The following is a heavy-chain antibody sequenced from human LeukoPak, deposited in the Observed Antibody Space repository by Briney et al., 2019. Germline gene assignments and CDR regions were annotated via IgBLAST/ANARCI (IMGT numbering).Heavy chain of an antibody. CDR1: GGTFSSYA. Sequence: ASVKVSCKASGGTFSSYAISWVRQAPGKGLEWMGGFDPEDGETIYAQKFQGRVTMTEDTSTDTAYMELSSLRSEDTAVYYYATDQGDYWGQGTLVTVSS. CDR3: ATDQGDY. V-gene: IGHV1-24*01. CDR2: FDPEDGET. J-gene: IGHJ4*02.